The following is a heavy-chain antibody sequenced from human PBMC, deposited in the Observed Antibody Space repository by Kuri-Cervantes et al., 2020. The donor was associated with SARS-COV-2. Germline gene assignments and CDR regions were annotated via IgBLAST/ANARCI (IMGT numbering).Heavy chain of an antibody. CDR1: GYTFTSYG. CDR3: ARDGGIAAATSEGAFDI. V-gene: IGHV1-18*01. Sequence: ASVKVSCKASGYTFTSYGISWVRQAPGQGLEWMGWISAYNGDTNYAQKLQGRVTMPTDTSTSTAYMELRSLRSDDTAVYYCARDGGIAAATSEGAFDIWGQGTMVTVSS. J-gene: IGHJ3*02. CDR2: ISAYNGDT. D-gene: IGHD6-13*01.